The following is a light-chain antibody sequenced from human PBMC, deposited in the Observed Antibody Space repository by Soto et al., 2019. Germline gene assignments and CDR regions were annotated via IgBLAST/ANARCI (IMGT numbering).Light chain of an antibody. V-gene: IGKV3-20*01. Sequence: EIVLTQSPGPLSLSPGERATLSCRASQSVSSSYLAWYQQKPVQAPRLLIYGASSRATGIPDRFSGSGSGTDFTLTISRLEPEDFAVYYCQQYGSSPPFNFGQGTRLEIK. J-gene: IGKJ5*01. CDR3: QQYGSSPPFN. CDR2: GAS. CDR1: QSVSSSY.